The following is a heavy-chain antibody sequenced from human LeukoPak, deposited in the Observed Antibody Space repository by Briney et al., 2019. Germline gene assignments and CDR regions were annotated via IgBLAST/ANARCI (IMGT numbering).Heavy chain of an antibody. CDR1: GGSIRNGGYS. CDR2: IYYSGST. Sequence: SETLSLTCAVSGGSIRNGGYSWSWIRQPPGKGLEWIGYIYYSGSTYYNPSLKSRVTISVDTSKNQFSLKLSSVTAADTAVYYCARGGSSPPLSDYWGQGTLVTVSS. V-gene: IGHV4-30-4*07. D-gene: IGHD6-6*01. J-gene: IGHJ4*02. CDR3: ARGGSSPPLSDY.